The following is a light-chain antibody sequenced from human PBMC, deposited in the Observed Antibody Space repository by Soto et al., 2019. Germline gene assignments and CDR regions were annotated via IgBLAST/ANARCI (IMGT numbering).Light chain of an antibody. CDR3: QQRNKWPPVT. J-gene: IGKJ4*01. V-gene: IGKV3-11*01. CDR2: DAS. CDR1: QSVTTY. Sequence: EIVLTQSPATLSLSPGERATLSCRASQSVTTYLAWYQQKPGQAPRLLIYDASNRAPGIPARFSGSGSGTDFTLTVSSLEPEDSALYYCQQRNKWPPVTFGGGTKVDIK.